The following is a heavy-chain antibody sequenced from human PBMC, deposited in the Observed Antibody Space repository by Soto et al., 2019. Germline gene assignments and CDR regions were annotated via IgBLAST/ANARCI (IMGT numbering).Heavy chain of an antibody. CDR2: INPSGGST. D-gene: IGHD6-19*01. Sequence: SVKVSCKASGYTFTTYFMHWVRQAPGQGLEWMGIINPSGGSTSYAQKFQGRVTMTRDTSTSTVYMELSSLRSDDTAVYYWARDLREPGMQWLVCDAFCMRCQARM. CDR1: GYTFTTYF. J-gene: IGHJ3*02. CDR3: ARDLREPGMQWLVCDAFCM. V-gene: IGHV1-46*01.